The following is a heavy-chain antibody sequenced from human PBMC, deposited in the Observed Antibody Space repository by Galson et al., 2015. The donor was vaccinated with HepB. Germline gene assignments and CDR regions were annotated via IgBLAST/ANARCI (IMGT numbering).Heavy chain of an antibody. V-gene: IGHV3-30*04. CDR3: AKGAPAYYDFWSGYYWADNWFDP. D-gene: IGHD3-3*01. J-gene: IGHJ5*02. CDR1: GFTFSSYA. CDR2: ISYDGSNK. Sequence: RLSCAASGFTFSSYAMHWVRQAPGKGLEWVAVISYDGSNKYYADSVKGRFTISRDNSKNTLYLQMNSLRAEDTAVYYCAKGAPAYYDFWSGYYWADNWFDPWGQGTLVTVSS.